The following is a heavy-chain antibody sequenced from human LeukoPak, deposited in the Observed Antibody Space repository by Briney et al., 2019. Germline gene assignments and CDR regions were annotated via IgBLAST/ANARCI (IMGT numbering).Heavy chain of an antibody. CDR2: IYYSGST. V-gene: IGHV4-59*01. D-gene: IGHD2-2*01. Sequence: PSETLSLTCTVSGGSISSYYWSWIRQPPGKGLEWIGYIYYSGSTNYNPSLKSRVTISVDTSKNQFSLKLSSVTAAGTAVYYCSRQYCSSTSCYQFDLWGRGTLVTVSS. CDR3: SRQYCSSTSCYQFDL. J-gene: IGHJ2*01. CDR1: GGSISSYY.